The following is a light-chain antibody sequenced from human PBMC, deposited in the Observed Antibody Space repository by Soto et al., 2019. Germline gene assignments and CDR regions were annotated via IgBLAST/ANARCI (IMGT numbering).Light chain of an antibody. CDR3: QQYDKWPIT. CDR1: QNLSRN. Sequence: EMVMTQSPATLSVSPGERATLSCTACQNLSRNLALCQQQPGQAPRLLIFYASTRATGIPARFNGSGSRTDFTVTISSLQSEYFAVYYCQQYDKWPITFCQGTKLEIK. J-gene: IGKJ2*01. CDR2: YAS. V-gene: IGKV3-15*01.